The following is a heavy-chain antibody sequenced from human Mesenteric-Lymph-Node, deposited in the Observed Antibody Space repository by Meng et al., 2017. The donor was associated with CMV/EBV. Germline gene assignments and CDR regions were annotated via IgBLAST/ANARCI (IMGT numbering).Heavy chain of an antibody. CDR2: MYYSGST. CDR3: AREAGYSNYGSYYYYYGMDV. D-gene: IGHD4-11*01. J-gene: IGHJ6*02. CDR1: GDSTSITKYY. Sequence: SETLSLTCNVSGDSTSITKYYWGWIRQSSGKGLEWIGSMYYSGSTYYNPSLKNRVTISVDTSESQFSLKLSSVTAADTAGYYCAREAGYSNYGSYYYYYGMDVWGQGTTVTVSS. V-gene: IGHV4-39*07.